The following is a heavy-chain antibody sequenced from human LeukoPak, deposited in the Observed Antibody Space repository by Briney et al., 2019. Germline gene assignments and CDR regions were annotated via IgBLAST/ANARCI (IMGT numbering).Heavy chain of an antibody. J-gene: IGHJ5*02. CDR3: ARDLPGKYNWFDP. D-gene: IGHD1-14*01. V-gene: IGHV3-48*03. Sequence: GGSLRLSCAVSGFTFSSYEMNWVRQAPGKGLEWVSYISSSGSTIYYADSVKGRFTISRDNAKNSLYLQMNSLRAEDTAVYYCARDLPGKYNWFDPWGQGTLVTVSS. CDR1: GFTFSSYE. CDR2: ISSSGSTI.